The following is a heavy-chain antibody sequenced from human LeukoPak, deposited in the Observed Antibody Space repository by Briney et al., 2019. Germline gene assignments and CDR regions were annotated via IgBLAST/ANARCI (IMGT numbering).Heavy chain of an antibody. CDR3: GGVRGVRGFYFDY. CDR1: VFTFYIYA. Sequence: SGMSVRLSCAACVFTFYIYAMLWVRQAPGKGWVGGVVISCDRSNKYYADSVRVRFNIYRDNCKNTLYVHRDSVRAEDRAVYYCGGVRGVRGFYFDYWGQGTLVTVSP. V-gene: IGHV3-30*04. D-gene: IGHD3-10*01. CDR2: ISCDRSNK. J-gene: IGHJ4*02.